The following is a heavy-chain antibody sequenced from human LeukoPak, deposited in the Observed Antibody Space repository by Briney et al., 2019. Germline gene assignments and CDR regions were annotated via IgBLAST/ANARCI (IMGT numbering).Heavy chain of an antibody. J-gene: IGHJ4*02. V-gene: IGHV3-30-3*01. CDR2: ISYDGSNK. D-gene: IGHD3-22*01. Sequence: PGRSLRLSCAASGFTFSSYAMHWVRQAPGKGLEWVAVISYDGSNKYYADSVKGRFTISRDSSKNTLYLQMNSLRAEDTAVYYCARDPSSGYYYYFDYWDQGTLVTVSS. CDR1: GFTFSSYA. CDR3: ARDPSSGYYYYFDY.